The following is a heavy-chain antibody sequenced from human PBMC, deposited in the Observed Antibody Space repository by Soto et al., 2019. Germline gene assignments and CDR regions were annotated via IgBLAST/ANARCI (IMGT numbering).Heavy chain of an antibody. CDR3: ARHVNSDSHLDN. D-gene: IGHD1-26*01. CDR1: GASISSYY. CDR2: VDYSGST. Sequence: QVQLQESGPGLVKPSETLSLTCAVSGASISSYYWSWIRQPPGRGLEWIGYVDYSGSTNYNPSLTSRVTISVDTSKRLFFLRLNSVTAADTAVYFCARHVNSDSHLDNWGQGTLVTVSS. J-gene: IGHJ4*02. V-gene: IGHV4-59*08.